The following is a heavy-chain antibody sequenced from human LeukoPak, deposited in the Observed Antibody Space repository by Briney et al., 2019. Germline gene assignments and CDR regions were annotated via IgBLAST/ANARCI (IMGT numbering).Heavy chain of an antibody. J-gene: IGHJ4*02. CDR2: ISSTSSTI. D-gene: IGHD4-17*01. Sequence: GGSLRLSCAASGFTFSTYRMNWVRQAPGEGLEWVSYISSTSSTIHYADSVKGRFTISRDNAKNSLYLHMSSLRDEDTALYYCARDDRDYVFDYWGRGTLVTVSS. CDR1: GFTFSTYR. V-gene: IGHV3-48*02. CDR3: ARDDRDYVFDY.